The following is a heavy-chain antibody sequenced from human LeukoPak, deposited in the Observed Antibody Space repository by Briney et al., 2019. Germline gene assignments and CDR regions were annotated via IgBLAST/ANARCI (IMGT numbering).Heavy chain of an antibody. Sequence: APVKVSCKASGYTFTGFYIHWVRQAPGQGLEWMGWINPESGGTNSAQKFQGRVTMTRDTSISTAYMELSSLRSDDTAVYYCARDPIDYIGGTDYWGQGTLVTVSS. J-gene: IGHJ4*02. CDR1: GYTFTGFY. D-gene: IGHD4-11*01. V-gene: IGHV1-2*02. CDR3: ARDPIDYIGGTDY. CDR2: INPESGGT.